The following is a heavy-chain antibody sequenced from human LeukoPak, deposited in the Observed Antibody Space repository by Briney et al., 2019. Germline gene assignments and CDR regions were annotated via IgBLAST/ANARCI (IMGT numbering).Heavy chain of an antibody. CDR2: INTNTGNP. Sequence: ASVKVSCKASGYTFTSYDINWVRQAPGQGLEWMGWINTNTGNPTYAQGFTGRFVFSLDTSVSTAYLQISSLKAEDTAVYYCASDPKGGYNYLWGQGTLVTVSS. CDR1: GYTFTSYD. D-gene: IGHD5-24*01. V-gene: IGHV7-4-1*02. CDR3: ASDPKGGYNYL. J-gene: IGHJ4*02.